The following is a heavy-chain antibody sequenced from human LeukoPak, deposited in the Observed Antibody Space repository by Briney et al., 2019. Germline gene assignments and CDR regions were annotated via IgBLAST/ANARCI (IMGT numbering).Heavy chain of an antibody. D-gene: IGHD6-13*01. V-gene: IGHV4-34*01. J-gene: IGHJ4*02. CDR2: INHSGST. CDR3: ARVQRIAAAGTGISSDY. Sequence: SETLSLTCAVYGGSFSGYYWSWIRQPPGKGQEWIGEINHSGSTNYNPSLKSRVTISVDTSKNQFSLKLSSVTAADTAVYYCARVQRIAAAGTGISSDYWGQGTLVTVTS. CDR1: GGSFSGYY.